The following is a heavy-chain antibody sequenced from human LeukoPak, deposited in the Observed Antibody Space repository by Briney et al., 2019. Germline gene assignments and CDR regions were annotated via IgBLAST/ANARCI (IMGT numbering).Heavy chain of an antibody. J-gene: IGHJ6*03. V-gene: IGHV3-66*01. CDR3: AKGHGWEASYYYYYMDV. CDR1: KFPAGSNY. CDR2: IYSGGST. D-gene: IGHD1-26*01. Sequence: GGPLSFPCEALKFPAGSNYLPWSGRPPGKGLEWASLIYSGGSTYYADSVKGRFTISRDNSKNTLYLKMNSLRAEDTAVYYCAKGHGWEASYYYYYMDVWGKGTTVTISS.